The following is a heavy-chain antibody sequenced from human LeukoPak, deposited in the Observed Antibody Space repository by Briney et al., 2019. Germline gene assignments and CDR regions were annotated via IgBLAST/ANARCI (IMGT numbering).Heavy chain of an antibody. J-gene: IGHJ4*02. CDR1: GGSFSGYY. CDR3: ARGTGYCSGGSCPGIDY. CDR2: INHSGST. D-gene: IGHD2-15*01. Sequence: PSETLSLTCAVYGGSFSGYYWSWIRQPPGKGLEWIGEINHSGSTNYNPSLKSRVTISVDTSKNQFSLKLSSVTAADTAVYYCARGTGYCSGGSCPGIDYWGQGTLVTVSP. V-gene: IGHV4-34*01.